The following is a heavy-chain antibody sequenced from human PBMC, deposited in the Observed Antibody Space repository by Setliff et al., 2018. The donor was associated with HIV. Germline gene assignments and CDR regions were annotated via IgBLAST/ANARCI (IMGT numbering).Heavy chain of an antibody. J-gene: IGHJ3*02. CDR3: ARAARGGLQYGPTGHAFDI. CDR2: ISPILGTT. Sequence: GASVKVSCKAAGGSFNNYAISWVRQAPGQGLEWVGGISPILGTTNSGPRFHGRVTITADKSTNTVYIELSSLRSEDTALYHCARAARGGLQYGPTGHAFDIWGQGTMVNVSS. CDR1: GGSFNNYA. V-gene: IGHV1-69*10. D-gene: IGHD1-1*01.